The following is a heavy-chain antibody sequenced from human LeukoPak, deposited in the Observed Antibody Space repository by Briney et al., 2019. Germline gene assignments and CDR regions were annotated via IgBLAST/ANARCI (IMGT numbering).Heavy chain of an antibody. V-gene: IGHV3-33*06. D-gene: IGHD2-21*02. J-gene: IGHJ4*02. CDR3: AKEAHYCGSDCCLSPLDS. CDR2: IRYDGLNE. Sequence: GRSLRLSCAASGFSFNNFAMHWVRQAPGKGLEWLALIRYDGLNEKYGDPVKGRFTISRDNSKNTVYLQMDSLRAEDTAVYYCAKEAHYCGSDCCLSPLDSWGQGTLVTVSS. CDR1: GFSFNNFA.